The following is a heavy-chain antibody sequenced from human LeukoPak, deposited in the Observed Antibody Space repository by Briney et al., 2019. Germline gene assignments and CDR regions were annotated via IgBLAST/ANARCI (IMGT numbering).Heavy chain of an antibody. CDR3: ARDLTGRNYFDY. CDR1: GFTFSSYG. V-gene: IGHV3-33*01. Sequence: GGSLRLSCAASGFTFSSYGMHWVRQAPGKGLEWVAVIWYDGSNKYYADSVKGRFTISRDNSKNTLYLQMNRLRAEDTAVYYCARDLTGRNYFDYWGQGTLVTVSS. D-gene: IGHD3-9*01. J-gene: IGHJ4*02. CDR2: IWYDGSNK.